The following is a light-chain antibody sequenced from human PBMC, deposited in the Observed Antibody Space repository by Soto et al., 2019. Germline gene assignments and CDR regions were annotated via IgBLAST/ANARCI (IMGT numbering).Light chain of an antibody. CDR2: GAS. V-gene: IGKV3-20*01. CDR3: QQYGSSPWYT. J-gene: IGKJ2*01. CDR1: QSVSRSY. Sequence: EIVLTQYTGTLSLSPGERATLSCRASQSVSRSYLAWYQQKPGQAPRLLIYGASSRATGIPDRFSGSGSGTDFTLTISRLEPEDFAVYYCQQYGSSPWYTFGQGTKLEIK.